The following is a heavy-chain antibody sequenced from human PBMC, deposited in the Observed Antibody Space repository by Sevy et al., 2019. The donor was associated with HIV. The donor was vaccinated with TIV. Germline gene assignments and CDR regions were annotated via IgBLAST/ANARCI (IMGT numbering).Heavy chain of an antibody. Sequence: SETLSLTCTVSGGSISSYYWSWIRQPPGKGLEWIAYIYYSGSTKYNPSLKSRVTISVDTSKNKFSLKLSSVTAADTAVYYCARHGKEDWFDPWGQGTLVTVSS. CDR3: ARHGKEDWFDP. CDR2: IYYSGST. V-gene: IGHV4-59*08. J-gene: IGHJ5*02. D-gene: IGHD1-26*01. CDR1: GGSISSYY.